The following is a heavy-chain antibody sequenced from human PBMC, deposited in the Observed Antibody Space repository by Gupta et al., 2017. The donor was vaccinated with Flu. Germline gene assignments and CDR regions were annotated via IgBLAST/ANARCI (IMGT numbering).Heavy chain of an antibody. Sequence: WGRQAPGKGLGWVSSITASSDKTYDMDVVRGRLTIARDKSKNNLYVNWSSLRAEDTAVYYCAKSSNLCGGGKCYTYSLDVWGQGTVVTVSS. J-gene: IGHJ3*01. V-gene: IGHV3-23*01. D-gene: IGHD2-21*01. CDR2: ITASSDKT. CDR3: AKSSNLCGGGKCYTYSLDV.